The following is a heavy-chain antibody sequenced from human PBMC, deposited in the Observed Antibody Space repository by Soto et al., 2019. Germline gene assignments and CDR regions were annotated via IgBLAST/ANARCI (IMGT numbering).Heavy chain of an antibody. J-gene: IGHJ4*02. V-gene: IGHV2-5*02. CDR1: GFSLSTSGVG. CDR3: VHGSHSVDGSGYWYYFDY. D-gene: IGHD3-22*01. CDR2: IYWDDDK. Sequence: QITLKESGPTLVKPTQTLTLTCTFSGFSLSTSGVGVGWIRQPPGKALEWLALIYWDDDKRYSPSLKSRLTITKDTSENQVVLTMTNMDPVDTATFYCVHGSHSVDGSGYWYYFDYWGQGTLVTVSS.